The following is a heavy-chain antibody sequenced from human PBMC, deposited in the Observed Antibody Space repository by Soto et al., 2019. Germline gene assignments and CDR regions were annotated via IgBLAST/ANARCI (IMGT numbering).Heavy chain of an antibody. CDR3: VRDGTKTLRDWFDP. V-gene: IGHV1-69*06. CDR1: GGTFSSYA. Sequence: SVKVSCKASGGTFSSYAISWVRQAPGQGLEWMGGIIPIFGTANYAQKFQGRVTITADKSTSTAYMELSSLRSEDTAVYYCVRDGTKTLRDWFDPWGQGISVTVSS. J-gene: IGHJ5*02. CDR2: IIPIFGTA. D-gene: IGHD1-1*01.